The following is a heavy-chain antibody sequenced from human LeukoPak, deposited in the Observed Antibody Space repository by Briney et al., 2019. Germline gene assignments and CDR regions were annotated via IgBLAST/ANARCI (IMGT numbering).Heavy chain of an antibody. D-gene: IGHD3-10*01. CDR2: ISPYNDNT. V-gene: IGHV1-18*01. CDR1: GYTFTTYG. CDR3: ARSDYYGSGTYYKTINWFDP. Sequence: ASVKVSCKASGYTFTTYGITWVRQAPGQGLEWMGYISPYNDNTNYAQKVQGRVTMTRDTSISTAYMELSRLRSDDTAVYYCARSDYYGSGTYYKTINWFDPWGQGTLVTVSS. J-gene: IGHJ5*02.